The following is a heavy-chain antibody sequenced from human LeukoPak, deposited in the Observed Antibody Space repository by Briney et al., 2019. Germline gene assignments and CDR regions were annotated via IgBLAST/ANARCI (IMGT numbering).Heavy chain of an antibody. Sequence: ASVKVSCKASGYTFTGYYMHWVRQAPGQGLEWMGWINPNSGGTNYAQKFQGRVTMTRDTSISTAYMELSRLRSDDTAVYYCARDPPTMVRGVRATFDYWGQGTLVTVSS. CDR1: GYTFTGYY. J-gene: IGHJ4*02. CDR3: ARDPPTMVRGVRATFDY. V-gene: IGHV1-2*02. D-gene: IGHD3-10*01. CDR2: INPNSGGT.